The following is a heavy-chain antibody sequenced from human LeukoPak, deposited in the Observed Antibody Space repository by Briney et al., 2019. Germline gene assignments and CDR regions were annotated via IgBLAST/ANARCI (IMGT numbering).Heavy chain of an antibody. CDR3: AKDRYSSSWYWFDP. Sequence: GGSLRLSCAASGFTFSSYAMSWVRQAPGKGLELVSAISGSGGSTYYADSVKRRFTISRDNSKNTLYLQMNSLRAEDAAVYYCAKDRYSSSWYWFDPWGQGTLVTVSS. D-gene: IGHD6-13*01. CDR1: GFTFSSYA. V-gene: IGHV3-23*01. J-gene: IGHJ5*02. CDR2: ISGSGGST.